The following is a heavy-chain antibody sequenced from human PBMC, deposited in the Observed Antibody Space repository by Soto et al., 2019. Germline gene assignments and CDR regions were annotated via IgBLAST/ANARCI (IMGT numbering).Heavy chain of an antibody. CDR1: GYTFTGYY. V-gene: IGHV1-2*02. J-gene: IGHJ6*02. Sequence: GASVKVSCKASGYTFTGYYMHWVRQAPGQGLEWMGWINPNSGGTNYAQKFQGRVTMTRDTSISTAYMELSRLRSDDTAVYYCARDRLIQDCSSTSCYLAWDYYYYGMDVWGQGTTVTVS. D-gene: IGHD2-2*01. CDR2: INPNSGGT. CDR3: ARDRLIQDCSSTSCYLAWDYYYYGMDV.